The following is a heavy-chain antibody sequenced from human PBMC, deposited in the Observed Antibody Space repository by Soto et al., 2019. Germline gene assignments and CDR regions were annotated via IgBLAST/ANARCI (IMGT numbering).Heavy chain of an antibody. D-gene: IGHD3-10*01. V-gene: IGHV1-69*02. CDR1: GGTFTSYT. Sequence: QVHLLQSGAELTKPGSSVKVSCTAFGGTFTSYTFNWVRQAPGQRLEWMGRIIPILGMSRSAHNFQGGLTMIADKSTNTSYMVLRSLTSDDTAIYYCARSYGSGSRPFDYWGQGTLVTVPS. J-gene: IGHJ4*02. CDR3: ARSYGSGSRPFDY. CDR2: IIPILGMS.